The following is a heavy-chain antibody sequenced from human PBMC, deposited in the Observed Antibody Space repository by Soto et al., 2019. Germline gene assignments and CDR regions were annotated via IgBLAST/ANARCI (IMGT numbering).Heavy chain of an antibody. V-gene: IGHV3-11*01. CDR2: ISSSGSMT. CDR1: GFTFSDYY. J-gene: IGHJ3*02. CDR3: ARRWSYGDFGANAFDI. D-gene: IGHD4-17*01. Sequence: QVQLVESGGGLVKPGGSLRLSCAASGFTFSDYYMTWIRQAPGKGLEWVSHISSSGSMTYYADSVKGRFTISRDNAKNSLYLNMNSLRVEHSAVFYCARRWSYGDFGANAFDIWGQGTMVTVS.